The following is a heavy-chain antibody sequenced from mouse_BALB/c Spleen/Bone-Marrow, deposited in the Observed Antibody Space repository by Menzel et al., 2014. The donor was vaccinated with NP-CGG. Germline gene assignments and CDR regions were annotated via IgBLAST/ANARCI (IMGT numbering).Heavy chain of an antibody. D-gene: IGHD2-14*01. CDR1: GYTLTNYW. J-gene: IGHJ4*01. CDR3: AKEDRTEEYYYVMDY. V-gene: IGHV1-63*02. CDR2: IYPGGIYT. Sequence: QVQLQQSGAELVRPGTSVKISCKASGYTLTNYWLGWVRQRPGHGLEWIGDIYPGGIYTNYNEKSKGKATLTADTSSSTAYMQLSSLTSEDSAVYFCAKEDRTEEYYYVMDYWGQGTSVTVSS.